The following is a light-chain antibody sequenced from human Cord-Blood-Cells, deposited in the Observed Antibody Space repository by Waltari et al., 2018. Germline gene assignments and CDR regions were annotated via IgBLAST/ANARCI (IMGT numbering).Light chain of an antibody. J-gene: IGLJ1*01. CDR3: SSYAGSNNLV. Sequence: QSALTQPPSASWSPGQSVTISCTGTSSDVGGYNYVSWYQHHPGKAPKLMIYEVSRRPSGVPDLFSGSKSGNTASLTVSGLQAEDEADYYCSSYAGSNNLVFGTGTKVTVL. CDR1: SSDVGGYNY. V-gene: IGLV2-8*01. CDR2: EVS.